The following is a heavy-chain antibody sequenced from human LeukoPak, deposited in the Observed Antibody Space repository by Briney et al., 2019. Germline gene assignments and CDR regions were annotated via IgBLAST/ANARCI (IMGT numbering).Heavy chain of an antibody. CDR2: ISYDGSNK. CDR3: AKSDGGYGFYYYYYMDV. CDR1: GFTFSSYG. V-gene: IGHV3-30*18. J-gene: IGHJ6*03. Sequence: GGSLRLSCAASGFTFSSYGMSWVRQAPGKGLEWVAVISYDGSNKYYADSVKGRFTISRDNSKNTLYLQMNSLRAEDTAVYYCAKSDGGYGFYYYYYMDVWGKGTTVTVSS. D-gene: IGHD5-12*01.